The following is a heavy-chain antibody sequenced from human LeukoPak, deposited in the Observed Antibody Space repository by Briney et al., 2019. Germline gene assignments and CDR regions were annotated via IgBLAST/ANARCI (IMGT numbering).Heavy chain of an antibody. CDR1: GFTFSSDA. J-gene: IGHJ6*02. D-gene: IGHD2-2*01. CDR3: AQPLREAPALSSHYGMAV. CDR2: ISGSGGGT. Sequence: PGGALRLSCAASGFTFSSDAMSWVRQAPGKGLGWGSAISGSGGGTYYADSVKGRFTISRENSKNTLYLQMNSLSAEDTAVYSCAQPLREAPALSSHYGMAVSGHGTTVTVSS. V-gene: IGHV3-23*01.